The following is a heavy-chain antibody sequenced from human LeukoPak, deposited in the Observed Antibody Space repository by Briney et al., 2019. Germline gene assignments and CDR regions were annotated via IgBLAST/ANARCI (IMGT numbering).Heavy chain of an antibody. CDR1: GYTFTGYY. CDR3: ARGNYDIVTGYFVY. D-gene: IGHD3-9*01. J-gene: IGHJ4*02. Sequence: GASVKVSCKASGYTFTGYYMHWVRQAPGQGLEWMGWINPNSGGTNYAQKFQGWVTMTRDTSISTAYMELSRLRSDDTAVYYCARGNYDIVTGYFVYWGQGTLVTVSS. V-gene: IGHV1-2*04. CDR2: INPNSGGT.